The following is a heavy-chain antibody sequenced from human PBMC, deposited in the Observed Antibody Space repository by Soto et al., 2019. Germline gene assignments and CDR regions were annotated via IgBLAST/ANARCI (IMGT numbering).Heavy chain of an antibody. J-gene: IGHJ6*01. D-gene: IGHD3-22*01. CDR2: LDPSDCST. Sequence: PGESLKISCKGSGYSFTSYWISWARQMPGKGLEWMGRLDPSDCSTNYSPSFQGPVTISPDKSISTAFLQWSSLQAADTAMYYCARLSTTEAGWQLYYCYYGMDVWGQGTTVTVSS. V-gene: IGHV5-10-1*01. CDR1: GYSFTSYW. CDR3: ARLSTTEAGWQLYYCYYGMDV.